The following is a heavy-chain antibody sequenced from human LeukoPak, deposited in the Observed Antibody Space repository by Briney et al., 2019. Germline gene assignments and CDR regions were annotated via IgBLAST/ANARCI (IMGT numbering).Heavy chain of an antibody. D-gene: IGHD6-13*01. V-gene: IGHV3-66*01. CDR2: IYSGGST. CDR1: GFTVSSNY. J-gene: IGHJ4*02. CDR3: ASPLLAAAGTTPFDY. Sequence: GESLRLFCAASGFTVSSNYMSWLRQAPGRGLVWVSVIYSGGSTYYADSVKGRFTISRDNSKHTLNLHMNSLSAEDTAVYYCASPLLAAAGTTPFDYWGQGTLVTVSS.